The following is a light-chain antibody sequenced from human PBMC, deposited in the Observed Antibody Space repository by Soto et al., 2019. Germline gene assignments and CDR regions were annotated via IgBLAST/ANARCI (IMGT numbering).Light chain of an antibody. V-gene: IGKV3-15*01. CDR3: RQHNNELRT. J-gene: IGKJ1*01. CDR1: QSINNK. Sequence: EMVMTQSPATLSVSPGERVTLSCRASQSINNKLAWYQQKPGQAPRLLIYGASTRATGIPARFSGSGSGTEFTLTISSVQSEDFSVYYCRQHNNELRTFGQGTKVDIK. CDR2: GAS.